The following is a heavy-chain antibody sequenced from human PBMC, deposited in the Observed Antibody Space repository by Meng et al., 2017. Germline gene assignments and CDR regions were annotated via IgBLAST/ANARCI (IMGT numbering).Heavy chain of an antibody. J-gene: IGHJ4*02. CDR2: ISGSGEST. CDR3: ANTYGDYVAPLDY. CDR1: GFTFSSYA. V-gene: IGHV3-23*01. D-gene: IGHD4-17*01. Sequence: GESLKISCAASGFTFSSYAMSWVRQAPGKGLEWVSGISGSGESTSYADSVKGRFTISRDNSKNTLYLQMNSLRAEDTAVYYCANTYGDYVAPLDYWGQGTLVTVSS.